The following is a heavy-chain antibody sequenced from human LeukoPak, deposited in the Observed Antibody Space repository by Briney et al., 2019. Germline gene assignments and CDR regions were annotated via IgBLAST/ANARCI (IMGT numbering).Heavy chain of an antibody. J-gene: IGHJ6*03. Sequence: TSETLSLTCAVSGYSISSGYYWGWIRQPPGKGLEWIGSIYHSGSTYYNPSLKSRVTISVDTSKNQFSLKLSSVTAADTAVYYCARAGWMTTVTTHPPYYYYYMDVWGKGTTVTVSS. D-gene: IGHD4-17*01. CDR2: IYHSGST. CDR3: ARAGWMTTVTTHPPYYYYYMDV. V-gene: IGHV4-38-2*01. CDR1: GYSISSGYY.